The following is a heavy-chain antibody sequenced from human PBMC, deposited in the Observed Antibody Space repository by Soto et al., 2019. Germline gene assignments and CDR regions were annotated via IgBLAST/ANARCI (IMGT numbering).Heavy chain of an antibody. J-gene: IGHJ3*02. CDR2: IIPIFGTA. Sequence: ASVKVSCKASGGTFSSYAISWVRQAPGQGLEWMGGIIPIFGTANYAQKFQGRVTITADESTSTAYMELSSLRSEDTAVYYCARSPKPYYYDSSGYYSAFDIWGQGTMVTVS. CDR1: GGTFSSYA. CDR3: ARSPKPYYYDSSGYYSAFDI. D-gene: IGHD3-22*01. V-gene: IGHV1-69*13.